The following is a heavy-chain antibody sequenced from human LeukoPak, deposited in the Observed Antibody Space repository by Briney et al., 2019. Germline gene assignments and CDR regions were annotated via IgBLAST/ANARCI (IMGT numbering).Heavy chain of an antibody. V-gene: IGHV3-21*01. Sequence: PGGSLRLSCGTSGFTLSTYSMNWVRQAPGKRLEWVSSISSSSSYIYYGDSVKGRFTISRDNAKNSLYLQMNSLRAEDTAVYYCARDHAGCSGGSCYGYYFDYWGQGTLVTVSS. CDR3: ARDHAGCSGGSCYGYYFDY. D-gene: IGHD2-15*01. CDR2: ISSSSSYI. CDR1: GFTLSTYS. J-gene: IGHJ4*02.